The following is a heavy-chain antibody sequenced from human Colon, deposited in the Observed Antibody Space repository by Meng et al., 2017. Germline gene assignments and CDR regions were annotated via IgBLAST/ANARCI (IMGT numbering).Heavy chain of an antibody. D-gene: IGHD3-22*01. Sequence: QVQLQESGPGLVRPSETLSLTCTVSGGSVSSGSYYLSWIRQPPGKGLEWIGYIYYSGSTNYNPSLKSRVTISVDTSKNQFSLKLSSVTAADTAVYYCARGASDYDFDYWGQGTLVTVSS. V-gene: IGHV4-61*01. CDR3: ARGASDYDFDY. J-gene: IGHJ4*02. CDR2: IYYSGST. CDR1: GGSVSSGSYY.